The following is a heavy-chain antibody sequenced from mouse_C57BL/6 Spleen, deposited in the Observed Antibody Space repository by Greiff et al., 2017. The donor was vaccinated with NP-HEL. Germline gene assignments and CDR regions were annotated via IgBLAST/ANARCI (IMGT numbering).Heavy chain of an antibody. V-gene: IGHV1-15*01. D-gene: IGHD4-1*02. CDR1: GYTFTDYE. Sequence: QVHVKQSGAELVRPGASVTLSCKASGYTFTDYEMHWVKQTPVHGLEWIGAIDPETGGTAYNQKFKGKAILTADKSSSTAYMELRSLTSEDSAVYYCQLGQGSWFAYWGQGTLVTVSA. J-gene: IGHJ3*01. CDR3: QLGQGSWFAY. CDR2: IDPETGGT.